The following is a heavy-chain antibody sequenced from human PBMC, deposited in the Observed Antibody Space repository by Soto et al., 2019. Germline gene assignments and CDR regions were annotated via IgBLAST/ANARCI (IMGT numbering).Heavy chain of an antibody. CDR3: ARGREVVPNYYYYGMDV. Sequence: GASVKVCCRASGYTFTRYDINWVRQATGQGLEWMGWMNPNSGNTGYAQKFQGRVTMTRNTSISTAHMELSSLRSEDTAVYYCARGREVVPNYYYYGMDVRGQGTTVTVSS. V-gene: IGHV1-8*01. J-gene: IGHJ6*02. D-gene: IGHD2-2*01. CDR2: MNPNSGNT. CDR1: GYTFTRYD.